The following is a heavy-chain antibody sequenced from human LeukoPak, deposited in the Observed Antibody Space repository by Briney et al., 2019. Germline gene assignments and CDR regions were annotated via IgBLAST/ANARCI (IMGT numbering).Heavy chain of an antibody. D-gene: IGHD1-14*01. CDR2: ISGSGGST. CDR1: GFTFSNYA. J-gene: IGHJ4*02. V-gene: IGHV3-23*01. Sequence: PGGSLRLSCAASGFTFSNYAMSWVRQAPGKGLEWVSVISGSGGSTYYGDSVKGRFTISRDNSKNTLYLQMNSLRAEDTAVYYCAKIPLHNRSDGGRYFDYWGQGTLVTVSS. CDR3: AKIPLHNRSDGGRYFDY.